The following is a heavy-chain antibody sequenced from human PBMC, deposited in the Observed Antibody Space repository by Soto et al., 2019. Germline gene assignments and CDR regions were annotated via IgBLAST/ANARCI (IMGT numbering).Heavy chain of an antibody. CDR3: AKALAYYGSGSYYHTDY. CDR2: ISYDGSNK. D-gene: IGHD3-10*01. V-gene: IGHV3-30*18. CDR1: GFTFSSYG. Sequence: QVQLVESGGGVVQPGRSLRLSCAASGFTFSSYGMHWVRQAPGKGLEWVAVISYDGSNKYYADSVKGRFTISRDNSKNXXSLKMNSLRAEDTAVYYCAKALAYYGSGSYYHTDYWGQGTLVTVSS. J-gene: IGHJ4*02.